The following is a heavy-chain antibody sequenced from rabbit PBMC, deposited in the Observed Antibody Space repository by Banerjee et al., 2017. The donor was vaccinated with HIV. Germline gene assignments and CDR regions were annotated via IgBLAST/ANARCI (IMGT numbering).Heavy chain of an antibody. CDR1: GFSFSSSYW. CDR3: ARDLAGVIGWNFGL. CDR2: IDAGSSGST. J-gene: IGHJ4*01. D-gene: IGHD4-1*01. V-gene: IGHV1S40*01. Sequence: QSLEESGGGLVQPEGSLTLTCTASGFSFSSSYWMCWVRQAPGKGLEWIACIDAGSSGSTWYASWAKGRFTISKASWTTVTLQMTSLTAADTASYFCARDLAGVIGWNFGLWGPGTLVTVS.